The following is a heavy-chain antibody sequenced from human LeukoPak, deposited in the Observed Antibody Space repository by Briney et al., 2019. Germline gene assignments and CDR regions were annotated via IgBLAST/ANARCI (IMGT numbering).Heavy chain of an antibody. J-gene: IGHJ4*02. CDR1: GASVSSGSDY. V-gene: IGHV4-39*01. D-gene: IGHD4-17*01. CDR3: VSHDYGDYRRDY. Sequence: SETLSLTCTVSGASVSSGSDYWGWIRQPPGKGLEWIGSIYNGGNTYYKPSLKGRLTISVDTSKNQFFLKLSSVTAADTAMYYCVSHDYGDYRRDYWGQGTLVTVSS. CDR2: IYNGGNT.